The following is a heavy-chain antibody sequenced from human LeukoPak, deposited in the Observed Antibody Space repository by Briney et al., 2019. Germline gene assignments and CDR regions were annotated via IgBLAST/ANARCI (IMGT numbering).Heavy chain of an antibody. CDR2: ISGSGGST. J-gene: IGHJ4*02. CDR3: AKDRGLIAVAGQGDLFDY. Sequence: PGGSLRLSCAASVFTFSSYAMSWVRQAPGKGLEWVSAISGSGGSTYYADSVKGRFTISRDNSKNTLYLQMNSLRAEDTAVYCCAKDRGLIAVAGQGDLFDYWGQGTLVTVSS. CDR1: VFTFSSYA. D-gene: IGHD6-19*01. V-gene: IGHV3-23*01.